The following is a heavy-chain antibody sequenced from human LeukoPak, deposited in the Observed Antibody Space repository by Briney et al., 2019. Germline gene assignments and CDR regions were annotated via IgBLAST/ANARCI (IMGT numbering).Heavy chain of an antibody. CDR3: ARGDEIKHAFDI. V-gene: IGHV3-48*01. D-gene: IGHD5-24*01. J-gene: IGHJ3*02. CDR1: GFTFSGYS. CDR2: ISNSSSTI. Sequence: GGSLKLSCEASGFTFSGYSMHWVRQAPGKGLEWVSYISNSSSTIYYADSVKGRFTISRDNAKNSLYLQMNSLRAEDTAVYYCARGDEIKHAFDIWGQGTMVTVSS.